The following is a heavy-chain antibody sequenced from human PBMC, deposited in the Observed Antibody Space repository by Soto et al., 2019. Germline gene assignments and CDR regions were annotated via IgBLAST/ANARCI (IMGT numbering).Heavy chain of an antibody. D-gene: IGHD2-2*01. J-gene: IGHJ5*01. V-gene: IGHV4-59*01. CDR3: ARYAGSSWFDS. CDR1: GGSISTYY. Sequence: QVQLQESGPGLVKPSETLSLTCTVSGGSISTYYWSWIRQPPGKGLEWIGYINYSGRTNYNPSLKSRVTMSLDTSKNQFSLKLRSVTAADTALFYCARYAGSSWFDSWGQGTLVTVSS. CDR2: INYSGRT.